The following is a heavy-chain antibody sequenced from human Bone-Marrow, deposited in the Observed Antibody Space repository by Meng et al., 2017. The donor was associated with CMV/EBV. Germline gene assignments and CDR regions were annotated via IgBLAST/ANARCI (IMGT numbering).Heavy chain of an antibody. V-gene: IGHV4-4*07. CDR1: GGSISSHY. Sequence: QVQWQESGPGLVKPAEPLPLTCTVSGGSISSHYWSWIRQPAGKGLEWIGRIYTSGSTNYNPSLKSRVTMSVGTSKNQFSLKLSSVTAADTAVYYCASELGGGDYAYWGQGTLVTVSS. J-gene: IGHJ4*02. CDR2: IYTSGST. D-gene: IGHD4-17*01. CDR3: ASELGGGDYAY.